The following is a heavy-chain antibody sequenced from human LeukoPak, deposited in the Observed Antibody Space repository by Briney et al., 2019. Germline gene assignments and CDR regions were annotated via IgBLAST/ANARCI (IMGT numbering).Heavy chain of an antibody. D-gene: IGHD6-13*01. CDR1: GFTFDDYA. CDR2: ISWNSGSI. J-gene: IGHJ4*02. CDR3: ARSYTSTWYYFDY. Sequence: GGSLRLSCAASGFTFDDYAMHWVRQAAGRGVEGVSGISWNSGSIGYADSVKGRFTISRDNAKNSLYLQMNSLRAEDTAVYYCARSYTSTWYYFDYWGQGTLITVSS. V-gene: IGHV3-9*01.